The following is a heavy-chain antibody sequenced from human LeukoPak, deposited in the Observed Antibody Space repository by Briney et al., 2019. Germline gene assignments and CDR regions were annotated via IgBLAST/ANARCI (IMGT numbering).Heavy chain of an antibody. J-gene: IGHJ2*01. CDR2: IYYSGSY. CDR1: DGSISSHY. D-gene: IGHD3-9*01. V-gene: IGHV4-59*11. CDR3: ARMNHHILTGPNWYFDL. Sequence: SETLSLTCTVPDGSISSHYWSWIRQPPGKGLEWMSYIYYSGSYDHNPSLRSRVTISMDPPKNQLFLTPTSVTAADTPVYYCARMNHHILTGPNWYFDLWGRGTLVTVSS.